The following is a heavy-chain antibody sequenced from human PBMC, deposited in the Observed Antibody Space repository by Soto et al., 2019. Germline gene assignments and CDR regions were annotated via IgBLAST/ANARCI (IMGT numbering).Heavy chain of an antibody. D-gene: IGHD3-22*01. Sequence: PGESLKISCKGSGYSFTSYYIGWVRQMPGKGLEWMGIIYPGDSDTRYSPSFQGQVTISADKSIGTAYLQWSSLKASDTAMYYCARQSHSSGQYAFDIWGQGTMVTVSS. CDR3: ARQSHSSGQYAFDI. V-gene: IGHV5-51*01. CDR2: IYPGDSDT. J-gene: IGHJ3*02. CDR1: GYSFTSYY.